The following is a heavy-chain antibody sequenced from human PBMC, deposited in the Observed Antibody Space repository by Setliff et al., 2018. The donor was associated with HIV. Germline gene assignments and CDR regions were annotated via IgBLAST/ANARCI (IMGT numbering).Heavy chain of an antibody. CDR2: VYFSGDA. Sequence: SETLSLTCTVSGAPIDRFFWSWIRQPPGMGLEWIGNVYFSGDATYSPSLKTRVTISIQTSRSQFSLTLRSVTAADTATYYCARDLASSYFDFWGQGALVTVSS. J-gene: IGHJ4*02. V-gene: IGHV4-59*01. CDR3: ARDLASSYFDF. D-gene: IGHD3-16*01. CDR1: GAPIDRFF.